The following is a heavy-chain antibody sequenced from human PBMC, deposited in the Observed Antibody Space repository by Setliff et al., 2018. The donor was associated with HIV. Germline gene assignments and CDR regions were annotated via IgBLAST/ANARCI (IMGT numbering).Heavy chain of an antibody. CDR3: ARRRSSGWYHYFDY. CDR1: GYSINSSHF. Sequence: SETLSLTCTVSGYSINSSHFWGWIRQPPGKGLEWVGSIYHSGNTHYNPSLKSRVTISVDTSKNQFSLKLSSVTAADTAVYYCARRRSSGWYHYFDYWGQGTLVTVSS. V-gene: IGHV4-38-2*02. D-gene: IGHD6-19*01. CDR2: IYHSGNT. J-gene: IGHJ4*02.